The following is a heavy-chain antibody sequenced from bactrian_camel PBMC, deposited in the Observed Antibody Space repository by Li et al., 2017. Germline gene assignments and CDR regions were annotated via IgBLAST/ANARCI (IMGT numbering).Heavy chain of an antibody. CDR2: INGGGSS. CDR3: AARGLGADCSGPRRSSAEYVY. V-gene: IGHV3S9*01. D-gene: IGHD3*01. J-gene: IGHJ4*01. CDR1: GFTFSSYA. Sequence: HVQLVESGGGLVQPGGSLRLSCAASGFTFSSYAMGWVRQVPGKGLEWVSGINGGGSSYYADSVKGRFTISQGNAENTLYLRMNSLKSEDTAKYFCAARGLGADCSGPRRSSAEYVYWGQGTQVTVS.